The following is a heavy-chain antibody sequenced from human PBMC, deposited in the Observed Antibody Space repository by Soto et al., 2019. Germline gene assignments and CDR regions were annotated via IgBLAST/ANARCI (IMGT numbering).Heavy chain of an antibody. CDR2: IIPIFGTA. Sequence: QVQLVQSGAEVKKPGSSVKVSCKASGGTFSSYAISWVRQAPGQGLEWMGGIIPIFGTANYAQKFQGRVTITADESTSTAYMELSSLSSEDTAVYYCARDDSSGYYYLRDAFDIWGQGTMVTVSS. J-gene: IGHJ3*02. D-gene: IGHD3-22*01. CDR1: GGTFSSYA. V-gene: IGHV1-69*01. CDR3: ARDDSSGYYYLRDAFDI.